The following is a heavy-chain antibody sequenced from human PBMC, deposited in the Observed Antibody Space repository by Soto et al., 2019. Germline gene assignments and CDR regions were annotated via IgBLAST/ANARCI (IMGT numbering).Heavy chain of an antibody. CDR1: GYTFTSYS. Sequence: PGESLKISCKGSGYTFTSYSIAWVRQMPGKGLEWMGIIYPGDSDTRYSPSFQGQVTISADKSISTAYLQWSSLKASDTAMYYCAGGGVRGVITRTRDYYGMDVWGQGTTVTVSS. V-gene: IGHV5-51*01. CDR2: IYPGDSDT. J-gene: IGHJ6*02. CDR3: AGGGVRGVITRTRDYYGMDV. D-gene: IGHD3-10*01.